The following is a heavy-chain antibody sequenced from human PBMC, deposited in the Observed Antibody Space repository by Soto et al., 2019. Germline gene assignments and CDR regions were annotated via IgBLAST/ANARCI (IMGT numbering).Heavy chain of an antibody. Sequence: GGSLRLSCAASGFTFSSYGMHWVRQAPGKGLEWVAVISYDGSNKYYADSVKGRFTISRDNSKNTLYLQMNSLRAEDTAVYYCAKDRGGLRTRMGFDYWGQGTLVTVSS. CDR1: GFTFSSYG. D-gene: IGHD2-15*01. J-gene: IGHJ4*02. V-gene: IGHV3-30*18. CDR2: ISYDGSNK. CDR3: AKDRGGLRTRMGFDY.